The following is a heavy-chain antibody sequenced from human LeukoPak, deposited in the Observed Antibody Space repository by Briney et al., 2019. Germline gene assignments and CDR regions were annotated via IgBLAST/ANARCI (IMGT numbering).Heavy chain of an antibody. CDR3: ARAGYSYGTGYYFDY. CDR2: IDYTGST. V-gene: IGHV4-59*01. Sequence: PSETPSLTCTVSGGSISNYYWNWIRQPPGKGLEWIGYIDYTGSTYYNPSLKSRVTMSVDTSKNQFSLKLSSVTAADTAVYYCARAGYSYGTGYYFDYWGQGTLVTVSS. J-gene: IGHJ4*02. CDR1: GGSISNYY. D-gene: IGHD5-18*01.